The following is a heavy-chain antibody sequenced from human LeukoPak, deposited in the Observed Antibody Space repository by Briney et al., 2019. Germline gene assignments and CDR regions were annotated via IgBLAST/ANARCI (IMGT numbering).Heavy chain of an antibody. CDR1: GFTFSNYG. D-gene: IGHD2-15*01. V-gene: IGHV3-30*18. CDR2: ISYDESDK. CDR3: AKGVVAATNAAYYGMDV. J-gene: IGHJ6*02. Sequence: GGSLRLSCAASGFTFSNYGMHWVRQAPGKGLEWVAVISYDESDKYYADSVKGRFTISRDNSKNTLYLQMNSLRPEDTAVYYCAKGVVAATNAAYYGMDVWGQGTTVTVSS.